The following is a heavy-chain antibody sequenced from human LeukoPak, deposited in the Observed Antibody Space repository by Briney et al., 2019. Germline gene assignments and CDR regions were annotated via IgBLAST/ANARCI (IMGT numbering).Heavy chain of an antibody. CDR3: ARGGYSGSYYRFDY. V-gene: IGHV1-2*06. CDR1: GYTFTSYY. J-gene: IGHJ4*02. Sequence: GASVKVSCKASGYTFTSYYMHWVRQAPGQGLEWMGRINPNSGGTNYAQKFQGRVTMTRDTSISTAYMELSRLRSDDTAVYYCARGGYSGSYYRFDYWGQGTLVTVSS. D-gene: IGHD1-26*01. CDR2: INPNSGGT.